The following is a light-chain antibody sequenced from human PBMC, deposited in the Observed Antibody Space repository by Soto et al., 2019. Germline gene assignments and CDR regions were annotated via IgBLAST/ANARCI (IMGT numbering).Light chain of an antibody. J-gene: IGKJ4*01. CDR1: QSVSSN. Sequence: EILMTQSPATLSVSPGEGATLSCRASQSVSSNLAWYQQKPGQAPRLLIHGASTRATGIPATFSGSGSGTEFTLTISSLQSEDFAVYYCQQYNNWPLTFGGGTKVEIK. CDR3: QQYNNWPLT. V-gene: IGKV3D-15*01. CDR2: GAS.